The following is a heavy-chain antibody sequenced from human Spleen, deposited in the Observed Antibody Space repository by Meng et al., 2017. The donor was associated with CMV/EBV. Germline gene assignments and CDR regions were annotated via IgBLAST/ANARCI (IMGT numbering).Heavy chain of an antibody. CDR3: ARRGPSYCGVDCLAWFDP. D-gene: IGHD2-21*01. Sequence: ASVKVSCKASGYTFTGYYMHWVRQAPGQGLEWMGWIRVYNGDTKYAQKFQDRFTMTTDTSTSTAYMELRSLRSDDTAVYYCARRGPSYCGVDCLAWFDPWGQGTLVTVSS. V-gene: IGHV1-18*04. CDR1: GYTFTGYY. J-gene: IGHJ5*02. CDR2: IRVYNGDT.